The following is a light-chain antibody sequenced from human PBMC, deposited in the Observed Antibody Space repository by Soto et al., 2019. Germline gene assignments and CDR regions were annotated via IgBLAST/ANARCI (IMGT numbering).Light chain of an antibody. CDR1: QSLVYSDGNTY. J-gene: IGKJ2*03. V-gene: IGKV2-30*01. CDR3: QQYYYTPYS. CDR2: KVS. Sequence: DVVMTQSPLSLPVTHGQPASISCRSSQSLVYSDGNTYLNWFRQRPGQSPRRLIYKVSNRDSGVPDRFSGSGSGTDFTLTISRLQAEDVAVYYCQQYYYTPYSFGQGTKLEIK.